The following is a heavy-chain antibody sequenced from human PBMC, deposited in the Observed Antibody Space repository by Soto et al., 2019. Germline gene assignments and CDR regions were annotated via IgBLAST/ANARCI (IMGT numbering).Heavy chain of an antibody. J-gene: IGHJ6*02. V-gene: IGHV1-2*04. CDR1: GGTFSSYT. Sequence: ASVKVSCTASGGTFSSYTISWVRQAPGQGLEWMGWINPNSGGTNYAQKFQGWVTVTRDTSISTAYMELSRLRSDDTAVYYCARDGPTVNDYYYYGMDVWGQGTTVTVSS. D-gene: IGHD4-17*01. CDR3: ARDGPTVNDYYYYGMDV. CDR2: INPNSGGT.